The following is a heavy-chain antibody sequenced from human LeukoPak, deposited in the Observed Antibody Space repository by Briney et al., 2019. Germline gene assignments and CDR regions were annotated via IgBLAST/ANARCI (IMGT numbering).Heavy chain of an antibody. CDR2: IYYSGST. CDR1: GGSISSYY. Sequence: SETLSLTCTVSGGSISSYYWSWIRQPPGKGLEWIGYIYYSGSTNYNPSLKSRVTISVDTSKNQFSLKLSSATAADTAVYYCARQGSVVDYWGQGTLVTVSS. V-gene: IGHV4-59*08. CDR3: ARQGSVVDY. J-gene: IGHJ4*02.